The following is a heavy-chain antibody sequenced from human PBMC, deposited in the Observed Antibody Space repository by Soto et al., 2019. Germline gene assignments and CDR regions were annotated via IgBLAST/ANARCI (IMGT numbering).Heavy chain of an antibody. CDR2: IIPIFGTI. J-gene: IGHJ6*02. Sequence: QVQLVQSGAEVKKPGSSVKVSCKASGDTFSIDAISWVRQAPGQWLEWMGGIIPIFGTINCAQKFQGRVTITADESTSTAYMELSSLRSEDTAVYYCAREGSRRSGDNYYGMDVWGQGTTVTVSS. D-gene: IGHD3-10*01. CDR3: AREGSRRSGDNYYGMDV. CDR1: GDTFSIDA. V-gene: IGHV1-69*01.